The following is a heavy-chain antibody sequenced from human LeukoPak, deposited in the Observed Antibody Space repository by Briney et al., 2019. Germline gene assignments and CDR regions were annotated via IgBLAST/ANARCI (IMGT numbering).Heavy chain of an antibody. Sequence: SETLSLTCSVSGGSISSGGYYWNWIRQHPGKGLEWIGYIYHSGSTNYNPSLKSRVTISVDTSKNQFSLKLSSVTAADTAVYYCARTPGGIYSYGRYFDYWGQGTLVTVSS. CDR2: IYHSGST. CDR3: ARTPGGIYSYGRYFDY. J-gene: IGHJ4*02. V-gene: IGHV4-31*03. D-gene: IGHD5-18*01. CDR1: GGSISSGGYY.